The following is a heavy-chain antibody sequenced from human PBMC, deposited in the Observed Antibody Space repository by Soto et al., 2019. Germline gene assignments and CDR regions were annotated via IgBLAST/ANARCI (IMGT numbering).Heavy chain of an antibody. CDR2: IYYSGST. CDR3: ARHEGWTGPDQ. CDR1: GGSISSYY. V-gene: IGHV4-59*08. Sequence: SETLSLTCTVSGGSISSYYWSWIRQPPGKGLEWIGYIYYSGSTNYNPSLKSRVTISVDTSKNQFSLNVYSVTAADTAVYYCARHEGWTGPDQWGQGTLVTVSS. D-gene: IGHD2-8*02. J-gene: IGHJ5*02.